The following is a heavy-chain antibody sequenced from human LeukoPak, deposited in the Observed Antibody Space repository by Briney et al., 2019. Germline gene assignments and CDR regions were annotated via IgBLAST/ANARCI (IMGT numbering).Heavy chain of an antibody. Sequence: GGSLRLSCAASGFTFSSYSMNWVRQAPGKGLELVSSISSSSSYIYYADSVKGRFTISRDNAKNSLYLQMNSLRAEDTAVYYCARDGDIVVVPAAIPFDYWGQGTLVIVSS. J-gene: IGHJ4*02. CDR1: GFTFSSYS. V-gene: IGHV3-21*01. D-gene: IGHD2-2*01. CDR2: ISSSSSYI. CDR3: ARDGDIVVVPAAIPFDY.